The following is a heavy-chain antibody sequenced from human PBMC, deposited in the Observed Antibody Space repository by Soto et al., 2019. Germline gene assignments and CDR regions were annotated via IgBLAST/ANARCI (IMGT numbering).Heavy chain of an antibody. CDR3: ARDCPDGSGSYYPYNWFDP. D-gene: IGHD3-10*01. V-gene: IGHV1-69*06. CDR1: GGTFSSYA. CDR2: IIPIFGTA. J-gene: IGHJ5*02. Sequence: QVQLVQSGAEVKKPGSSVKVSCKASGGTFSSYAISWVRQAPGQGLEWMGGIIPIFGTANYAQKLQGRVTITADKSTSTAYLELSSLRSEDTAVYYCARDCPDGSGSYYPYNWFDPWGQGTLVTVSS.